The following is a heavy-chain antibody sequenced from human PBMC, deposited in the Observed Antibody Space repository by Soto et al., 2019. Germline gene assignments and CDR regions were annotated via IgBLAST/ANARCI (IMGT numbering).Heavy chain of an antibody. Sequence: PGGSLRLSCAASGFTFSSYAMSWVRQAPGKGLEWVSAISGSGGSTYYADSVKGRFTISRDNSKNTLYLQMNSLRAEATAVYYCERARFGYSRIYFYYWGQGTLVTVSS. J-gene: IGHJ4*02. V-gene: IGHV3-23*01. D-gene: IGHD6-13*01. CDR2: ISGSGGST. CDR1: GFTFSSYA. CDR3: ERARFGYSRIYFYY.